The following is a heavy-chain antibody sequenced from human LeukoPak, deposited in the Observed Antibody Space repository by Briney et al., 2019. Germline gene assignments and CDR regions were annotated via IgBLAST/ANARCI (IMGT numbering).Heavy chain of an antibody. J-gene: IGHJ6*03. CDR3: AKAKGLYSSGWYEYYYYYYMDV. V-gene: IGHV3-30*02. CDR1: GFTFSSFD. Sequence: TGGSLRLSCAASGFTFSSFDIHWVRQAPGKGLEWVAFIRYDGSNKDYAHSVKGRFTISRDNSKNTLYLQMNSLRAEDTAVHYCAKAKGLYSSGWYEYYYYYYMDVWGKGTTVTISS. D-gene: IGHD6-19*01. CDR2: IRYDGSNK.